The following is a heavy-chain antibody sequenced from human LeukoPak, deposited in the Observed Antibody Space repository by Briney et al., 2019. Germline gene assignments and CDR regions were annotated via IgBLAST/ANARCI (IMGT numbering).Heavy chain of an antibody. D-gene: IGHD2-2*01. V-gene: IGHV3-9*01. CDR2: ISWNSGSI. J-gene: IGHJ4*02. Sequence: GGSLRLSCAASGFTFDDYAMHWVRQAPGKGLEGVSGISWNSGSIGYADSVKGRFTISRDNAKNSLYLQMNSLRAEDTALYYCAKDMACSSTSCPFDYWGQGTLVTVSS. CDR3: AKDMACSSTSCPFDY. CDR1: GFTFDDYA.